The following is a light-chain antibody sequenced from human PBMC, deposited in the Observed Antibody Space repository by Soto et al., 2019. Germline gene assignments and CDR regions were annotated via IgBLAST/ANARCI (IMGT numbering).Light chain of an antibody. CDR1: QSLLQTNGYSY. Sequence: DIVMTQSPRSLPVTPGEPASISCRSSQSLLQTNGYSYLDWYLQKPGQSPHLLIYLVSNRASGVPDRFSGSGSGTDFTLKIRRVEAEDVGVYYCMQSLQTPWTFGQGTKVEIK. J-gene: IGKJ1*01. CDR2: LVS. V-gene: IGKV2-28*01. CDR3: MQSLQTPWT.